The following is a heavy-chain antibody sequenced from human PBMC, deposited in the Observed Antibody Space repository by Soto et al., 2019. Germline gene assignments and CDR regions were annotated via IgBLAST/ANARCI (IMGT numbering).Heavy chain of an antibody. Sequence: GGSLRLSCAASGFTFSSYAMNWVRQAPGKGLEWVSTISGSGGSTYFADSVKGRFAISRDNSKNTLYLQMNSLRAEDTAVYYCAKAIGFMIGLLDPWGQGTLVTVS. CDR3: AKAIGFMIGLLDP. CDR1: GFTFSSYA. V-gene: IGHV3-23*01. J-gene: IGHJ5*02. D-gene: IGHD3-22*01. CDR2: ISGSGGST.